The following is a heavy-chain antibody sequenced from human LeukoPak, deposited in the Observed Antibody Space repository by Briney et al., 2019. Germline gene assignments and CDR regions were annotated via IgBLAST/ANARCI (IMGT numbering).Heavy chain of an antibody. D-gene: IGHD1/OR15-1a*01. V-gene: IGHV4-59*01. Sequence: SETLSLTCTVSGVSINTYFWSWIRQPPGKGLEWIGYVYYNGITNYNPSLKSRVSISLDTSKNQFSLRLNSVTAAETAVYYCASQLGGTTFHWGQGTLVTVS. J-gene: IGHJ4*02. CDR2: VYYNGIT. CDR3: ASQLGGTTFH. CDR1: GVSINTYF.